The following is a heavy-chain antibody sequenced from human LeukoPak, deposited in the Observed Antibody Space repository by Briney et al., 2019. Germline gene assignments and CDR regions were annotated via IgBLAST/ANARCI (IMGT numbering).Heavy chain of an antibody. CDR2: ISWDGGST. V-gene: IGHV3-43D*03. D-gene: IGHD5-18*01. J-gene: IGHJ4*02. CDR3: AKEGGYSYATEGNYFDY. Sequence: GGSLRLSCAASGFTFDDYAMHWVRQAPGKGLEWVSLISWDGGSTYYADSVKGRFTISRDNSKNSLYLQMNSLRAEDTALYYCAKEGGYSYATEGNYFDYWGQGTLVTVSS. CDR1: GFTFDDYA.